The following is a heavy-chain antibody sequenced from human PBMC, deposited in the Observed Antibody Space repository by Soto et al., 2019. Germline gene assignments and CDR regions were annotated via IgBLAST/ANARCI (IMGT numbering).Heavy chain of an antibody. CDR2: ISGSGGST. Sequence: EVQLLESGGGLVQPGGSLRLSCEASGFTFSSYAMSWVRQAPGKGLEWVPAISGSGGSTYYADSVKGRFTISRDNSKNSLYLQMNSLRAEDTAVYYCAKGGSGSHAPRYYFDYWGQGTLVTVSS. J-gene: IGHJ4*02. CDR3: AKGGSGSHAPRYYFDY. D-gene: IGHD1-26*01. CDR1: GFTFSSYA. V-gene: IGHV3-23*01.